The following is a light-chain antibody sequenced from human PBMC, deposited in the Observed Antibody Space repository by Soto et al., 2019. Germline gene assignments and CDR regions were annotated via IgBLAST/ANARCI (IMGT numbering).Light chain of an antibody. CDR1: SSDVGDYNF. CDR2: DVT. Sequence: QSALTQPHSVSGSPGQSVTISCTGTSSDVGDYNFVSWYQHHPGEAPKLMIYDVTERPSGVPDRFSGSKSGNTASLTISGLQAEDEADYYCCSYAGRFTWLFGGGTKLTVL. J-gene: IGLJ3*02. V-gene: IGLV2-11*01. CDR3: CSYAGRFTWL.